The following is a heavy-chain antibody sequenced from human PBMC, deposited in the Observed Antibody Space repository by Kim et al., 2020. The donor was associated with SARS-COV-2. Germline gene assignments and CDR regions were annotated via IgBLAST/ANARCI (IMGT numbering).Heavy chain of an antibody. CDR1: GFTFSSYA. V-gene: IGHV3-23*01. J-gene: IGHJ4*02. D-gene: IGHD2-2*01. CDR3: AKDPGYCSSTSCYELDY. CDR2: ISGSGGST. Sequence: GGSLRLSCAASGFTFSSYAMSWVRQAPGKGLEWVSAISGSGGSTYYADSVKGRFTISRDNSKNTLYLQMNSLRAEDTAVYYCAKDPGYCSSTSCYELDYWGQGTLVTVSS.